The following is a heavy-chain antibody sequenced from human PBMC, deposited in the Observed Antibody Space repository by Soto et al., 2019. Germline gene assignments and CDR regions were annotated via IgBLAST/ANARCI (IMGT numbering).Heavy chain of an antibody. V-gene: IGHV3-23*01. Sequence: GSLRLSCAASGFTFSNFAMSWVRQAPGKGLEWVSAMSGSGGSTYYADSVKGRFTISRDNSKNTLYLQMNSLRAEDTAVYYCASSQSGSYYPDWFASWGQGSLVTVSS. J-gene: IGHJ5*01. D-gene: IGHD1-26*01. CDR1: GFTFSNFA. CDR2: MSGSGGST. CDR3: ASSQSGSYYPDWFAS.